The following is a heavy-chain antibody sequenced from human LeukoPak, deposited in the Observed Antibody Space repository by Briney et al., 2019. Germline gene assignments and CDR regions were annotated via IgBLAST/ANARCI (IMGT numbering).Heavy chain of an antibody. D-gene: IGHD6-19*01. J-gene: IGHJ6*03. V-gene: IGHV3-23*01. CDR1: GFTFSNYA. CDR3: ARARWLADFYYMDV. CDR2: ISGDGVKI. Sequence: PGGSLILSCAASGFTFSNYAMTWVRQAPGKGLEWVSGISGDGVKIYYADSVKGRFTISRDNSKNTLYLQMNSLRAEDTAVYYCARARWLADFYYMDVWGKGTTVTVSS.